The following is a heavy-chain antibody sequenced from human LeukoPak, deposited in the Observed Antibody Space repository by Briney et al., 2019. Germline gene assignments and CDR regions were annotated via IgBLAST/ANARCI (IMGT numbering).Heavy chain of an antibody. J-gene: IGHJ3*02. CDR3: ARLPASGDPDAFDI. CDR1: GGSFSGYY. V-gene: IGHV4-34*01. D-gene: IGHD2-2*01. CDR2: INHSGST. Sequence: SETLSLTCAVYGGSFSGYYWSWIRQPPGKGLEWIGEINHSGSTNYNPSLKSRVTISVDTSKNQFSLKLSSVTAADTAVYYCARLPASGDPDAFDIWGQGTMVTVSS.